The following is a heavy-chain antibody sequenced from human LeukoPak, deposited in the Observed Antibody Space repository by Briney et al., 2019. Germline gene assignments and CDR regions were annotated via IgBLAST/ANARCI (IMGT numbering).Heavy chain of an antibody. V-gene: IGHV3-30*18. Sequence: GRSLRLSCAASGXTFNIYGMHWVRQAPGKGLEWVAGISYDEMYQYYADSVKGRFTISRDNSKNTLFLQMNSLRAEDTAIYYCAKDRDYYGSGSDYWGQGTLVTVSS. CDR2: ISYDEMYQ. J-gene: IGHJ4*02. D-gene: IGHD3-10*01. CDR3: AKDRDYYGSGSDY. CDR1: GXTFNIYG.